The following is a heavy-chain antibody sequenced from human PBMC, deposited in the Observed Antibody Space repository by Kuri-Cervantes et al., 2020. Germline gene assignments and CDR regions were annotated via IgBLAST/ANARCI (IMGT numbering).Heavy chain of an antibody. CDR3: TRDPHFTGGGWDDY. J-gene: IGHJ4*02. CDR1: GFTFSSYA. CDR2: ISGSGGST. Sequence: GESLKISCAASGFTFSSYAMSWVRQAPGKGLEWVSAISGSGGSTYYADSVKGRFTISRDNSKNTLYLQMNSLKTEDTAVYYCTRDPHFTGGGWDDYWGQGTLVTVSS. V-gene: IGHV3-23*01. D-gene: IGHD6-19*01.